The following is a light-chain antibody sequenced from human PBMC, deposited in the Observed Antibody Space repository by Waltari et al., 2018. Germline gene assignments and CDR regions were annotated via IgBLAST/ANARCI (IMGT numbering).Light chain of an antibody. Sequence: QSALTQPASVSGSPGQSITISCTGTSTDVGTYKVVSWYQQHPGKAPKLIVYEVSKRPLGVSRRFSGSKSGNTASLTISGLQAEDEADYHCCSYAGNSAPYVFGTGTRVTVL. J-gene: IGLJ1*01. CDR3: CSYAGNSAPYV. V-gene: IGLV2-23*02. CDR2: EVS. CDR1: STDVGTYKV.